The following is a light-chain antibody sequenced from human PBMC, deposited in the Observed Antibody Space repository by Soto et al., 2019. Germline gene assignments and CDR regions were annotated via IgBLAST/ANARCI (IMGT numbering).Light chain of an antibody. Sequence: DIQMTQSPSSLSASVGDRVTITCQASQDISNYLNWYQQKPGKAPKLLIYDASNLETGVPSRFSGSIYGTDFTFTISSLQPEDIATYYCQQYDNLPPFTFGPGTKVDIK. CDR1: QDISNY. J-gene: IGKJ3*01. CDR3: QQYDNLPPFT. V-gene: IGKV1-33*01. CDR2: DAS.